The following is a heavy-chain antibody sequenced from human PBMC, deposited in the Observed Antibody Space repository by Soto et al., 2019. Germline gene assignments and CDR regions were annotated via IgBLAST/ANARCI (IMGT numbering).Heavy chain of an antibody. V-gene: IGHV1-8*02. Sequence: QVQLMQSGAEVRKPGASVKVSCKASGYTFTDYDINWVRQATGQGLEWLGWMTPKSGYTGYAQKFQGRVTLTRDTPRGRAYMELSSLTSEDTAVYYCTRNLYNTGDFDHWGQGTLVTVSS. J-gene: IGHJ4*02. CDR2: MTPKSGYT. CDR3: TRNLYNTGDFDH. D-gene: IGHD1-20*01. CDR1: GYTFTDYD.